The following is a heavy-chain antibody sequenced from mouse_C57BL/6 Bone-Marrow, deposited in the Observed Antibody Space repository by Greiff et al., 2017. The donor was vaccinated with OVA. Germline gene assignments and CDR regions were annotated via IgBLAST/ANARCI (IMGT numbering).Heavy chain of an antibody. D-gene: IGHD1-1*01. CDR3: SRNPFITTVVATDY. Sequence: VQLQQPGAELVRPGTSVKLSCKASGYTFTSYWMHWVKQRPGQGLEWIGVIDPSDSYTNYNQKFKGKATLTVDTSSSTAYMQLSSLTSEDSAVYYCSRNPFITTVVATDYWGKGTTLTVSS. V-gene: IGHV1-59*01. J-gene: IGHJ2*01. CDR2: IDPSDSYT. CDR1: GYTFTSYW.